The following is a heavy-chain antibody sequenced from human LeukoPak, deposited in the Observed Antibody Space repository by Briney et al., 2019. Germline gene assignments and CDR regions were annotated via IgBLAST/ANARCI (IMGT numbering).Heavy chain of an antibody. Sequence: PGGSLRLSCAASGFTFSSYSMNWVRQAPGKGLEWVSSISSSSSYIYYADSVKGRFTIPRDNAKNSLYLQMNSLRAEDTAVYYCARDGYSSSWYLYWGQGTLVTVSS. CDR1: GFTFSSYS. V-gene: IGHV3-21*01. J-gene: IGHJ4*02. CDR3: ARDGYSSSWYLY. D-gene: IGHD6-13*01. CDR2: ISSSSSYI.